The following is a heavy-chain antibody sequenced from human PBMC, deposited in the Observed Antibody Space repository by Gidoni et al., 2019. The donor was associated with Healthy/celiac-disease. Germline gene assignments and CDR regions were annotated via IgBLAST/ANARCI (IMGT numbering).Heavy chain of an antibody. Sequence: QVQLQQWGAGLLKPSETLSLTCAVYGGSFSGCYWSWIRQPPGKGLEWIGEINHSGSTNYNPSLKSRVTISVDTSKNQFSLKLSSVTAADTAVYYCAREGLGYCSSTSCSVWGQGTLVTVSS. CDR3: AREGLGYCSSTSCSV. D-gene: IGHD2-2*01. CDR1: GGSFSGCY. CDR2: INHSGST. V-gene: IGHV4-34*01. J-gene: IGHJ4*02.